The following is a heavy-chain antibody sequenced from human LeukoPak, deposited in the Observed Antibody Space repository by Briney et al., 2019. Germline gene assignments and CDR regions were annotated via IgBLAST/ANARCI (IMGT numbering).Heavy chain of an antibody. CDR1: GFTVSSNY. J-gene: IGHJ6*03. D-gene: IGHD6-19*01. V-gene: IGHV3-53*01. Sequence: GGSLRLSCAASGFTVSSNYMSWVRQAPGKGLEWVSVIYSGGSTYYADSVKGRFTISRDNSKNTLYLQMNSLRAEDTAVYYCATKKNRVAVAGTESYYYYYMDVWGKGTTVTASS. CDR3: ATKKNRVAVAGTESYYYYYMDV. CDR2: IYSGGST.